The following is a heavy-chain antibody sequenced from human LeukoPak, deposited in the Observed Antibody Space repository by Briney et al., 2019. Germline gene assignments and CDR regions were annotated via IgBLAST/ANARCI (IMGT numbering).Heavy chain of an antibody. CDR2: MNPNSGNT. V-gene: IGHV1-8*01. CDR1: GYTFTSYD. Sequence: ASVKVSCKASGYTFTSYDINWVRQATGQGREWMGWMNPNSGNTGYAQKFQGRVTMTRNTSISTAYMELSSLRSEDTAVYYCARGQRIAAAPIRDYGMDVWGQGTTVTVSS. J-gene: IGHJ6*02. CDR3: ARGQRIAAAPIRDYGMDV. D-gene: IGHD6-13*01.